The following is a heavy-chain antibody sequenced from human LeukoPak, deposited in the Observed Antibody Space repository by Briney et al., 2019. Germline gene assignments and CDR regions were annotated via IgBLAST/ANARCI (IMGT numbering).Heavy chain of an antibody. CDR2: IYTSGST. J-gene: IGHJ4*02. CDR3: ARDRYYYDSSGPYYFDY. V-gene: IGHV4-4*07. Sequence: LETLSLTCTVSGGSISSYYWSWIRQPAGKGLEWIGRIYTSGSTNYNPSLKSRVTMSVDTSKNQFSLKLSSVTAADTAVYYCARDRYYYDSSGPYYFDYWGQGTLVTVSS. D-gene: IGHD3-22*01. CDR1: GGSISSYY.